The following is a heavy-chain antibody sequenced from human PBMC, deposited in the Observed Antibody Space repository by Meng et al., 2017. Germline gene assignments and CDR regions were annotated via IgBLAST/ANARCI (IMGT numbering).Heavy chain of an antibody. CDR2: IYYSGST. J-gene: IGHJ4*02. D-gene: IGHD3-22*01. Sequence: SETLSLTCTVSGGSISSGGYYWSWIRQHPGKGLEWIGYIYYSGSTYYNPSLKSRVTISVDTSKNQFSLKLSSVTAADTAVYYCARYYEARVDYWGQGTLVTVSS. V-gene: IGHV4-31*03. CDR3: ARYYEARVDY. CDR1: GGSISSGGYY.